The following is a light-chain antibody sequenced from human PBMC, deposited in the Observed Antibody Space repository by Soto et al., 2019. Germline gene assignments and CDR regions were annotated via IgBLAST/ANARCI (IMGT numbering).Light chain of an antibody. CDR1: QSVSSN. CDR3: QQYNHWPLT. J-gene: IGKJ4*01. Sequence: DIVMTQSPATLSVSPGERATLSCRASQSVSSNLAWYQQKPGQAPRPLIYGASTRATGIPARFSGRGSGTMFTLPISSLQSEDFGVYYCQQYNHWPLTFGGGTKVEIK. CDR2: GAS. V-gene: IGKV3-15*01.